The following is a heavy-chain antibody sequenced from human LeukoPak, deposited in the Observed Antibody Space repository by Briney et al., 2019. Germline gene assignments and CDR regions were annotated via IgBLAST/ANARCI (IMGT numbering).Heavy chain of an antibody. D-gene: IGHD2/OR15-2a*01. CDR3: AGQSSPFYFVDY. CDR1: GGSISINSYY. CDR2: LYFRGNT. Sequence: SETLSLTCSVSGGSISINSYYWDWIRQSPGKGLEWLGSLYFRGNTYYNPSLKSRVSMSVDTSKNQFSLRLKSVTAADTAVYFCAGQSSPFYFVDYWGQGIPVTVSS. J-gene: IGHJ4*02. V-gene: IGHV4-39*07.